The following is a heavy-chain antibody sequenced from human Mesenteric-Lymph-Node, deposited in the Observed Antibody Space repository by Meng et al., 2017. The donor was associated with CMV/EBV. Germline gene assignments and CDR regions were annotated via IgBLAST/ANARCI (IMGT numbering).Heavy chain of an antibody. V-gene: IGHV1-2*06. J-gene: IGHJ4*02. CDR2: INPNSGGT. CDR1: GYTFTGYY. CDR3: ARDLAGLKRVADQIN. Sequence: SGYTFTGYYMHWVRQAPGQGLEWMGRINPNSGGTNYAQKFQGRVTMTRDTSISTAYMELSRLRSGDTAVYYCARDLAGLKRVADQINWGQGTLVTVSS. D-gene: IGHD2-15*01.